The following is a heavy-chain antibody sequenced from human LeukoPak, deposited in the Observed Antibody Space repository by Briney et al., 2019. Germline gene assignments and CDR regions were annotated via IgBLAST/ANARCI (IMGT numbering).Heavy chain of an antibody. CDR3: ASRDLDYGDLLVSGYFDL. CDR2: IYSGGST. J-gene: IGHJ2*01. D-gene: IGHD4-17*01. Sequence: PGGSLRLSCAASGFTVSSNYMSWVRQAPGKGLEWVSVIYSGGSTYYADSVKGRFTISRDNAKNSLYLQMNSLRAEDTAVYYCASRDLDYGDLLVSGYFDLWGRGTLVTVSS. V-gene: IGHV3-66*01. CDR1: GFTVSSNY.